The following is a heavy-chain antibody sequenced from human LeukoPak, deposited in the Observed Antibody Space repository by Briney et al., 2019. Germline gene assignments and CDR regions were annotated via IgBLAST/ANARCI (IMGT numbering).Heavy chain of an antibody. CDR3: ATTYSISIYYFDY. D-gene: IGHD6-6*01. Sequence: GESLKISCKGSGYDFSKYYIGWVRQMPGGGLEWMAVFYPGNSIPTYSPSFQGQVTISADKSISTAYLQWSSLKASDTAMYYCATTYSISIYYFDYWGQGTLVTVSS. V-gene: IGHV5-51*01. CDR1: GYDFSKYY. J-gene: IGHJ4*02. CDR2: FYPGNSIP.